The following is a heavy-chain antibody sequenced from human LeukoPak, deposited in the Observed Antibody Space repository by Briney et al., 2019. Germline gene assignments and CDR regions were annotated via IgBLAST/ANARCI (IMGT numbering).Heavy chain of an antibody. CDR2: IIPIFGTA. V-gene: IGHV1-69*05. J-gene: IGHJ4*02. Sequence: GSSVKVSCKASGGTFSSYAISWVRQAPGQGLEWMGGIIPIFGTANYAQKFQGRVTITTDESTSTAYMELSSLRSEDTAVYYCARDPMGATAPYYFDYWGQGTLVTVSS. D-gene: IGHD1-26*01. CDR3: ARDPMGATAPYYFDY. CDR1: GGTFSSYA.